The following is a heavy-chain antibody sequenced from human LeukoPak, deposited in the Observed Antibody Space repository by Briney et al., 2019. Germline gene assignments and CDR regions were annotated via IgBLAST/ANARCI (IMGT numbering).Heavy chain of an antibody. V-gene: IGHV1-18*01. CDR1: GYTFTSYG. CDR3: ARDYYDILTSFFYDY. J-gene: IGHJ4*02. CDR2: ISAYNGNT. Sequence: ASVKVSCKASGYTFTSYGISWVRQAPGQGLEWMGWISAYNGNTNYAQKLQGRVTMTPDTSTSTAYMELRSLRSDDTAVYYCARDYYDILTSFFYDYWGQGTLVTVSS. D-gene: IGHD3-9*01.